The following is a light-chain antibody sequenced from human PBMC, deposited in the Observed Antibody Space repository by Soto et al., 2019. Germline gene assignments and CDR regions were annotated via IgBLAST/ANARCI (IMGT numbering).Light chain of an antibody. CDR1: SSNIGAGYD. V-gene: IGLV1-40*01. J-gene: IGLJ2*01. CDR2: GNS. Sequence: QSVLTQPPSVSGAPGQRVTLSCTGSSSNIGAGYDVHWYQQLPGTAPKLLIYGNSNRPSGVPDRFSGSKSGTSASLAITGLQAEDEADSYCQSYDRSLSGVVFGGGTKLT. CDR3: QSYDRSLSGVV.